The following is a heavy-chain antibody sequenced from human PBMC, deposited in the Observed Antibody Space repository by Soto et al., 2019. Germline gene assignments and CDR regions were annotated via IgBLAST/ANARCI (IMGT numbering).Heavy chain of an antibody. J-gene: IGHJ6*02. CDR3: ARDKDRQQLGGNYYYILGV. D-gene: IGHD3-3*02. V-gene: IGHV1-69*12. Sequence: QVQLEQSGAEVKKPGSSVKVSCKASGGTFSTSAISWVRQAPGQGLEWMGGIMPIFRKPAYAQKFQGRVTVTADESTSTGYMELSGLRSDDTGVYYCARDKDRQQLGGNYYYILGVWGQGTTVIVSS. CDR2: IMPIFRKP. CDR1: GGTFSTSA.